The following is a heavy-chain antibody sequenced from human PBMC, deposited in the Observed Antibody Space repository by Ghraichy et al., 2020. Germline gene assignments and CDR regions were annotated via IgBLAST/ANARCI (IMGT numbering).Heavy chain of an antibody. V-gene: IGHV4-39*07. Sequence: SETLSLTCTVSGGSISSSSYYWGWIRQPPGKGLEWIGSIYYSGSTYYNPSLKSRVTISVDTSKNQFSLKLSSVTAADTAVYYCARDGFVVVVPGWSFDYWGQGTLVTVSS. D-gene: IGHD2-21*01. CDR2: IYYSGST. CDR1: GGSISSSSYY. J-gene: IGHJ4*02. CDR3: ARDGFVVVVPGWSFDY.